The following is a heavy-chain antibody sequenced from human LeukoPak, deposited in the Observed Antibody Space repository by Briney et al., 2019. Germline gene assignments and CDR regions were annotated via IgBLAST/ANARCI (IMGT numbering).Heavy chain of an antibody. CDR1: GGSFSGYY. D-gene: IGHD2-2*02. J-gene: IGHJ6*03. V-gene: IGHV4-4*07. CDR3: ARDRYCSTTSCYIHYYYMDV. Sequence: PSETLSLTCAVYGGSFSGYYWSWIRQPAGKGLEWIGRIYTSGSTNYNPSLKSRVTMSVDTSKNQFSLKLSSVTAADTAVYYCARDRYCSTTSCYIHYYYMDVWGKGTTVTVSS. CDR2: IYTSGST.